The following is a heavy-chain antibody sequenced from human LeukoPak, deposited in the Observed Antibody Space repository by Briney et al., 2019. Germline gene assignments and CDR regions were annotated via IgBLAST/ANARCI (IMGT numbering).Heavy chain of an antibody. Sequence: ASVTVSCTASAYTFTSYGISWVRQAPGEGLEWMGWISSYDGSTNYAQKFQDRVTVTTDTSTSTVYMELRSLRSDDTAVYYCARARLPNAYFDYWGQGTLVTVSS. J-gene: IGHJ4*02. CDR2: ISSYDGST. CDR1: AYTFTSYG. D-gene: IGHD2-21*01. V-gene: IGHV1-18*01. CDR3: ARARLPNAYFDY.